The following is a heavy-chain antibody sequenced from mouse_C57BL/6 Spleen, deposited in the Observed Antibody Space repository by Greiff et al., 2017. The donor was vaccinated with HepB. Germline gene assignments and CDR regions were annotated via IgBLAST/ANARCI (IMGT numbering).Heavy chain of an antibody. V-gene: IGHV1-69*01. Sequence: QVQLQQPGAELVMPGASVKLSCKASGYTFTSYWMHWVKQRPGQGLEWIGEIDLSDSYTNYNQKFKGKSTLTVDKSSSTAYMQLSSLTSEDSAVYYCARWGYYFDYWGQGTTLTVSS. CDR3: ARWGYYFDY. CDR2: IDLSDSYT. CDR1: GYTFTSYW. J-gene: IGHJ2*01.